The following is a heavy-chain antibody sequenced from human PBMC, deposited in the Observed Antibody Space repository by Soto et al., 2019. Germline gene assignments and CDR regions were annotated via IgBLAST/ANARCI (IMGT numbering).Heavy chain of an antibody. D-gene: IGHD3-10*01. CDR1: GGSATSDE. Sequence: XTLSLPCTVSGGSATSDEWSWIRQPPGKGLEWLGYIFHSLGAKYNPSLGSRGTISLDTSKNQLSLSLRSVTAEDTAVYFCVRDLNGSGDYWGQGTLGTVSS. CDR2: IFHSLGA. V-gene: IGHV4-59*02. J-gene: IGHJ4*02. CDR3: VRDLNGSGDY.